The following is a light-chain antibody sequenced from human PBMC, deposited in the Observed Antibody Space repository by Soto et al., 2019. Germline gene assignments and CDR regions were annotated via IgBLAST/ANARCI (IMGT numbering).Light chain of an antibody. J-gene: IGKJ5*01. CDR2: GAP. CDR1: QSVSSSS. Sequence: DTVLPQNPGTLSLSPGERATLSCRASQSVSSSSLAWYQQKPGQAPRLLIYGAPTRATGIPARFSGSGSGTDFTLTISRLEPEDSAVYYCQQYATSPITFGQRRLPEIK. V-gene: IGKV3-20*01. CDR3: QQYATSPIT.